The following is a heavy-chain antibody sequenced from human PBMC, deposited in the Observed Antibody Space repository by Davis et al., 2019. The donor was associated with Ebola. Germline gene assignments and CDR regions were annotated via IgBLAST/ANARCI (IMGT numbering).Heavy chain of an antibody. CDR2: ISSDSDYI. V-gene: IGHV3-21*01. CDR3: AILWHGSYGIDY. J-gene: IGHJ4*02. D-gene: IGHD1-26*01. CDR1: GFTFSTYS. Sequence: PGGSLRLSCAASGFTFSTYSMSWVRQAPGKGLEWVSSISSDSDYIYYADSAKGRFTISRDNAKNSLYLQMNSLRAEDTAVYYCAILWHGSYGIDYWGQGTLVTVSS.